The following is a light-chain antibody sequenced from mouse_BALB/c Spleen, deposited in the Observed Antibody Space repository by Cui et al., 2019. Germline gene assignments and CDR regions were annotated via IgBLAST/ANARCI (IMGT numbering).Light chain of an antibody. J-gene: IGKJ1*01. V-gene: IGKV4-69*01. CDR2: DTS. Sequence: QLLLTQSPAILSASPGEKVTMTCSGNSSVSYMHWYQQKPGSSPKPWIYDTSNLASGFPARFSGSGSGTSYSLIISSMEAEDAATYYCHQRSSYPWTFGGGTKLEIK. CDR3: HQRSSYPWT. CDR1: SSVSY.